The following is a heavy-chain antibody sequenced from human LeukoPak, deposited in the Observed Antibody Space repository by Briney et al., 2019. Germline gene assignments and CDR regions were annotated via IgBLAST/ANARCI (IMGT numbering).Heavy chain of an antibody. J-gene: IGHJ4*02. CDR2: ITPILGTT. CDR3: ARDGSIAVAGIVDY. CDR1: GGTFSSHV. Sequence: ASVKVSCKASGGTFSSHVISWVRQAPGQGLEWMGRITPILGTTNYAQKFQGRVTITADKSTSTAYMELRSLRSDDTAVYYCARDGSIAVAGIVDYWGQGTLVTVSS. V-gene: IGHV1-69*04. D-gene: IGHD6-19*01.